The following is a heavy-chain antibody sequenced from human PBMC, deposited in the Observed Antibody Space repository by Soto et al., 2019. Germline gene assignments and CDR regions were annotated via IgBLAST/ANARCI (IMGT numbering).Heavy chain of an antibody. CDR2: ISSSSSYI. Sequence: GGSLRLSCAASGFTFSSYSMNWVRQAPGKGLEWVSSISSSSSYIYYADSVKGRFTISRDNAKNSLYLQMNSLRAEDTAVYYCAREKDCSSTSCYGFYYYYYMDVWGKGTTVTVSS. V-gene: IGHV3-21*01. CDR3: AREKDCSSTSCYGFYYYYYMDV. CDR1: GFTFSSYS. D-gene: IGHD2-2*01. J-gene: IGHJ6*03.